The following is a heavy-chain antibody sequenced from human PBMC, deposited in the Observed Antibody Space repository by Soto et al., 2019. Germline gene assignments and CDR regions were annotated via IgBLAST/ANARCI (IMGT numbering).Heavy chain of an antibody. V-gene: IGHV1-2*04. D-gene: IGHD3-22*01. J-gene: IGHJ3*02. CDR1: GYTFTGYY. CDR3: ARVRGYYRPNDAFDI. Sequence: GASVKVSCKASGYTFTGYYMYWVRQAPGQGLEWMGWINPNSGGTNYAQKFQGWVTMTRDTSISTAYMELSRLRSDDTAVYYCARVRGYYRPNDAFDIWGQGTMVTVSS. CDR2: INPNSGGT.